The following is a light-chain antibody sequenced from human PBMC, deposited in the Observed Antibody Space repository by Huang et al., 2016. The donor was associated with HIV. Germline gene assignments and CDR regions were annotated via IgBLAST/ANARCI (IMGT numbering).Light chain of an antibody. J-gene: IGKJ3*01. V-gene: IGKV3-20*01. CDR3: QQYSNSPSFT. CDR2: GAS. Sequence: EIVLTQSPGTLSLSPGERATLSCRTSQSIRSSFLAWYQQQSGQAPRLLIYGASNRATGIPDRCSGSGSGTDFTLTINRLEPEDFAVYYCQQYSNSPSFTFGPGTRVDVK. CDR1: QSIRSSF.